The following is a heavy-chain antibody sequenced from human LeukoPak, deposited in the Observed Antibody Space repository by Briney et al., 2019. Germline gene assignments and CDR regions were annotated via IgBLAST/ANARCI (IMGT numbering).Heavy chain of an antibody. D-gene: IGHD4/OR15-4a*01. V-gene: IGHV3-53*01. CDR1: GFTVSSNS. J-gene: IGHJ4*02. Sequence: PGGSLRLSCTASGFTVSSNSMSWVRQAPGKGLEWVSFIYSGDTHYSDSVKGRFTISRAHSKNTLYLQMNSRRAEDTAVYYCARRAGAYSHPYDYWGQGTLVTVSS. CDR2: IYSGDT. CDR3: ARRAGAYSHPYDY.